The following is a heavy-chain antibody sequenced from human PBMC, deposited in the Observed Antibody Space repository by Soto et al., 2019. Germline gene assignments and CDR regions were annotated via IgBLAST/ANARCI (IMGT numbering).Heavy chain of an antibody. Sequence: SETLSLTCSVSGASTVSHYHWTWIRQPPGKGLEWMGYIFNSGTTFYNPSLTSRLSISMDTSGNHFSLELRSVTAAGTAVYYCALALGPTTGLDYWGQGTLVTVSS. CDR3: ALALGPTTGLDY. D-gene: IGHD1-26*01. CDR2: IFNSGTT. J-gene: IGHJ4*02. CDR1: GASTVSHYH. V-gene: IGHV4-31*02.